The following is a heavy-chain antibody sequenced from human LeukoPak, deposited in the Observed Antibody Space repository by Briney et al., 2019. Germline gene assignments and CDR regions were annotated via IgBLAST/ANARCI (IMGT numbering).Heavy chain of an antibody. V-gene: IGHV1-69*06. D-gene: IGHD2-15*01. CDR3: ARGFSAGYCSGGSCYHAFDI. Sequence: GASVKVSCKASGGTFSSYAISWVRQAPGQGLEWMGGIIPIFGTANYAQKFQGRVTITADKSTSTAYMELSSLRSEDTAVYYCARGFSAGYCSGGSCYHAFDIWGQGTMVTVSS. J-gene: IGHJ3*02. CDR2: IIPIFGTA. CDR1: GGTFSSYA.